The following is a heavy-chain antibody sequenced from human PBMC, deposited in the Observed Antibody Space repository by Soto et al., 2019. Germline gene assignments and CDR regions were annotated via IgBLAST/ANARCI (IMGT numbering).Heavy chain of an antibody. CDR2: ISDSGGST. D-gene: IGHD6-19*01. Sequence: QLLESGGGFVQPGGSLRLSCAASGFTFSSYAMSWVRQAPGKGLEWVSSISDSGGSTYYADSVKGRFTISRDNSKNTLFLQMNSLRAEDTAIYYCAKFLLPVAAYYGMDVWGQGTTVTVSS. CDR3: AKFLLPVAAYYGMDV. J-gene: IGHJ6*02. CDR1: GFTFSSYA. V-gene: IGHV3-23*01.